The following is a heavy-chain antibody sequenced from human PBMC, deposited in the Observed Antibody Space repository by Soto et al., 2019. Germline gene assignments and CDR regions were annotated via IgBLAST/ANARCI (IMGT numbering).Heavy chain of an antibody. CDR3: AKGAVVRGVYDLDY. CDR1: GFTFSSYA. J-gene: IGHJ4*02. V-gene: IGHV3-23*01. Sequence: EVQLLESGGGLVQPGGSLRLSCAASGFTFSSYAMNWVRQAPGKGLEWVSAISGSGVSTYYADSVKGRFTISRDNSKNTLYLQMNSLRAEDTAVYYCAKGAVVRGVYDLDYWGQGTLVTVSS. CDR2: ISGSGVST. D-gene: IGHD3-10*01.